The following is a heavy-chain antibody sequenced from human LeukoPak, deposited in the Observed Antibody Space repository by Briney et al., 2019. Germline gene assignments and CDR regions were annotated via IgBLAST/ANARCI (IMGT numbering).Heavy chain of an antibody. D-gene: IGHD3-10*01. CDR1: GFTFSSYA. CDR3: TTDSGSGSYHDY. CDR2: IKSKTDGGTT. V-gene: IGHV3-15*01. Sequence: GGSLRLSCAVSGFTFSSYAMSWVRQAPGKGLEWVGRIKSKTDGGTTDYAAPVKGRFTISRDDSKNTLYLQMNSLKTEDTAVYYCTTDSGSGSYHDYWGQGTLVTVSS. J-gene: IGHJ4*02.